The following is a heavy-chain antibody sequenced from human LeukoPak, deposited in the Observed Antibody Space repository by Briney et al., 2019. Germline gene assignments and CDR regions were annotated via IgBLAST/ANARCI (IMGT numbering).Heavy chain of an antibody. D-gene: IGHD3-10*01. V-gene: IGHV4-34*01. J-gene: IGHJ4*02. CDR2: INHSGST. Sequence: SETLSLTCAVYGGSFSGYYWSWIRQPPGKGLEWIGEINHSGSTNYNPSLKSRVTISVDTSKNQFSLKLSSVTAADTAVYYCARQRYYYGSGSYLSVRYFDYWGQGTLVTVSS. CDR3: ARQRYYYGSGSYLSVRYFDY. CDR1: GGSFSGYY.